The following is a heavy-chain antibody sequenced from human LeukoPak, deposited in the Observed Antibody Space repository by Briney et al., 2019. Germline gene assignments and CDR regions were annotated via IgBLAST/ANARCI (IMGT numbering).Heavy chain of an antibody. CDR1: GYTFTSYD. J-gene: IGHJ5*02. V-gene: IGHV1-8*01. CDR2: MIPNNGNT. Sequence: GASVKVSCKASGYTFTSYDINWVRQASGQGLEWMGWMIPNNGNTGYAQKFQGRVTKTRNTSISTAYMELSSLRSEDTAVYYCARMYYHDSSGHYENWFDPWGQGTLVTVSS. D-gene: IGHD3-22*01. CDR3: ARMYYHDSSGHYENWFDP.